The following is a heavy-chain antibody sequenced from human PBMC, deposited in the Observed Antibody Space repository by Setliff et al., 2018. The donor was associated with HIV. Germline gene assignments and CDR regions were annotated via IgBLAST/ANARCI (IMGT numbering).Heavy chain of an antibody. V-gene: IGHV4-4*08. CDR3: ARGGSYRFWSGYRYYYYYMDL. J-gene: IGHJ6*03. D-gene: IGHD3-3*01. CDR2: IYTSGST. Sequence: PSETLSLTCTVSGGSISSYYWSWIRQPPGKGLEWIGYIYTSGSTNYNPSLKNRVTISVDTSKNTFSLKLSSVAAADTAVYYCARGGSYRFWSGYRYYYYYMDLWGKGTTVTVSS. CDR1: GGSISSYY.